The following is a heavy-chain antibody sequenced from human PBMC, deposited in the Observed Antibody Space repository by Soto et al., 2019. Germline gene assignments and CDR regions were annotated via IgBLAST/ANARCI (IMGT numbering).Heavy chain of an antibody. CDR3: ARDFRSGWYGP. J-gene: IGHJ5*02. CDR1: GYTFTSYC. D-gene: IGHD6-19*01. Sequence: VKVFCKASGYTFTSYCISCVRHAPGQGLEWMGWISAYNGNTNYAQKLQGRVTMTTDTSTSTAYMELRSLRSDDTAVYYCARDFRSGWYGPWGQGTLVTVPS. CDR2: ISAYNGNT. V-gene: IGHV1-18*01.